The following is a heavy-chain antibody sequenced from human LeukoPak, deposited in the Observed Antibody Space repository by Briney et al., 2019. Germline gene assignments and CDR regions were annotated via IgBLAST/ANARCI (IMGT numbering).Heavy chain of an antibody. CDR2: MNPKSGNT. Sequence: ASVKVSCKASGYTFTNYDINWVRQATGQGLEWMGWMNPKSGNTGYTQKFQGRVTITRNTSISTAHMELSSLRSEDTAVYYCARGPGCTSNTCPYYFDYWGQGTLVTVSS. CDR1: GYTFTNYD. D-gene: IGHD2-2*01. J-gene: IGHJ4*02. CDR3: ARGPGCTSNTCPYYFDY. V-gene: IGHV1-8*03.